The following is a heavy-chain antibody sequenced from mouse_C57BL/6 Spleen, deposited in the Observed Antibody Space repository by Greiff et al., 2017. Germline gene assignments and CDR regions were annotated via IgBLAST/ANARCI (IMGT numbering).Heavy chain of an antibody. CDR2: ILPGSGST. V-gene: IGHV1-9*01. D-gene: IGHD1-1*01. Sequence: VKLVESGAELMKPGASVKLSCKATGYTFTGYWIEWVKQRPGHGLEWIGEILPGSGSTNYNEKFKGKATFTADTSSNTAYMQLSSLTTEDSAIFYCARPPYDGISYDWYWEVGGKGTPAPGSS. CDR1: GYTFTGYW. J-gene: IGHJ1*03. CDR3: ARPPYDGISYDWYWEV.